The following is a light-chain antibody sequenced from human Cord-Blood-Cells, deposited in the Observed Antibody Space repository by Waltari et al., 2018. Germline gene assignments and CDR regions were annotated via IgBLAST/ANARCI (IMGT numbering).Light chain of an antibody. Sequence: QSALTQPASVSGSPGQSITISCTGTSSDVGSYNLVSWYQQHPDKAPKLMIYEGSKRPSWVSNRFSGSKSGNTASLTISGLQAEDEADYYCCSYAGSSTVVFGGGTKLTVL. CDR2: EGS. J-gene: IGLJ2*01. V-gene: IGLV2-23*01. CDR3: CSYAGSSTVV. CDR1: SSDVGSYNL.